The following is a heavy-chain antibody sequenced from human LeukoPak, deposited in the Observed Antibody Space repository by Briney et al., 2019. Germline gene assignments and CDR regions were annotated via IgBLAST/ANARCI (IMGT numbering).Heavy chain of an antibody. CDR1: GFTFSSYA. V-gene: IGHV3-23*01. J-gene: IGHJ4*02. CDR3: AKVHRRDGYNFDY. CDR2: ISGSGGST. D-gene: IGHD5-24*01. Sequence: GGSLTLSCAASGFTFSSYAMSWVRQPPGKGLEWVSAISGSGGSTYYADSVKGRFTISRDNSKNTLYLQMNSLRAEDTAVYYCAKVHRRDGYNFDYWGQGTLVTVSS.